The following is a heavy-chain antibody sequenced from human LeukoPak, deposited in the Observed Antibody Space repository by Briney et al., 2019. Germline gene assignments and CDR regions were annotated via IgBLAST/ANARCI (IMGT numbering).Heavy chain of an antibody. CDR3: ARAPYTTPRFDP. CDR2: IYYSGST. D-gene: IGHD1-26*01. V-gene: IGHV4-39*07. CDR1: GGSISSSSYY. J-gene: IGHJ5*02. Sequence: SETLSLTCTVSGGSISSSSYYWGWIRQPPGKGLEWIGSIYYSGSTYYNPSLKSRVTISVDTSKNQFSLKLSSVTAADTAVYYCARAPYTTPRFDPWGQGTLVTVSS.